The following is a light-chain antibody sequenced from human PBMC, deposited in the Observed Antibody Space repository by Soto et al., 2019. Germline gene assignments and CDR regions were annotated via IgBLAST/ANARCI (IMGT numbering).Light chain of an antibody. V-gene: IGKV3-11*01. J-gene: IGKJ5*01. CDR1: QSVSSY. CDR3: QQRSNWPPIT. CDR2: DAS. Sequence: EIVLTQSPDTLSLSPGDRANLSCSSSQSVSSYLAWYQQKPGQAPRLLIYDASNRATGIPARFSGSGSGTDFTLTISSLEPEDFAVYYCQQRSNWPPITFGQGTRLEIK.